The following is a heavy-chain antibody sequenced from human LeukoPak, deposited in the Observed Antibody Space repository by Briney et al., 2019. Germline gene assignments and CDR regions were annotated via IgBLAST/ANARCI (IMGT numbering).Heavy chain of an antibody. Sequence: PGGSLRLSCAASGFTFSSYGMHWVRQAPGKGLEWVAFIRYDGSNKYYADSVKGRFTISRDNSKNTLYLQMNSLRAEDTAVHYCARAPFLIAAAGTRTPKEDYFDYWGQGTLVTVSS. D-gene: IGHD6-13*01. CDR3: ARAPFLIAAAGTRTPKEDYFDY. CDR1: GFTFSSYG. V-gene: IGHV3-30*02. CDR2: IRYDGSNK. J-gene: IGHJ4*02.